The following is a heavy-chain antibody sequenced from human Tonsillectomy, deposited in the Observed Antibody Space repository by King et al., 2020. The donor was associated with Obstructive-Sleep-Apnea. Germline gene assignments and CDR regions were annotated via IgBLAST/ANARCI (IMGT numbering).Heavy chain of an antibody. CDR2: MNPNSGNT. J-gene: IGHJ4*02. V-gene: IGHV1-8*01. Sequence: VQLVESGADVKKPGASVKVSCKTSGYTFSSYDINWVRQATGQGLEWMGWMNPNSGNTGYAQKFQGRVTMTRNTSISTAYMELSSLRSEDTAGYYCARGRKWLDIDYWGLGTLVTVSS. D-gene: IGHD6-19*01. CDR3: ARGRKWLDIDY. CDR1: GYTFSSYD.